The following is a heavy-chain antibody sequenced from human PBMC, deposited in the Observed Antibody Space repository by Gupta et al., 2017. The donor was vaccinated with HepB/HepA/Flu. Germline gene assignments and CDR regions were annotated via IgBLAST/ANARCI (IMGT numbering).Heavy chain of an antibody. D-gene: IGHD5-12*01. CDR2: IYPGDSGT. CDR3: ATFGYAGYPMVWFDP. CDR1: VYSVTGYW. Sequence: ELQLVQSRAEGKKPAESLKLAGKGSVYSVTGYWIGWVRQMPGKGLEWMGIIYPGDSGTRYSPYVEGQDTVSAKESITTAYLQWSSLGASDNAMYYCATFGYAGYPMVWFDPWGQGTLVTVCS. V-gene: IGHV5-51*01. J-gene: IGHJ5*02.